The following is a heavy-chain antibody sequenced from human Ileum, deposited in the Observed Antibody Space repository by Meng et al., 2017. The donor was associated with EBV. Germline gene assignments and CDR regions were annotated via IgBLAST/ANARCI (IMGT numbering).Heavy chain of an antibody. CDR3: ACNGVGRRGFCA. CDR2: YYGRDT. V-gene: IGHV4-61*01. Sequence: QVPVQESGPGMVKPSDTLSRTCSVSGCSVRSYSWQGSRLRQSPGGVRGWVEHYYGRDTNYSPSFKSRVTMSIDTAKNQFFLNLTSVTAADTAMYYCACNGVGRRGFCAWGQGTLVTVSS. D-gene: IGHD2-8*01. CDR1: GCSVRSYSWQ. J-gene: IGHJ4*02.